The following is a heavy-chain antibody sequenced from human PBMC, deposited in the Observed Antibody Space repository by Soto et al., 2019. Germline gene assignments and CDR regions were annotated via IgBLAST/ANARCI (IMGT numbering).Heavy chain of an antibody. CDR3: SRGVFSGYGSPEFDL. CDR2: VYYTGST. D-gene: IGHD6-25*01. Sequence: PSETLSLTCTVSGASIRSTDYYCSWIRQAPGKGLEWIGYVYYTGSTYYNPSLMSRLTISVDTSKNQISLYLTSVTAADSAVYYCSRGVFSGYGSPEFDLWGQGTLVTVSS. J-gene: IGHJ4*02. V-gene: IGHV4-30-4*01. CDR1: GASIRSTDYY.